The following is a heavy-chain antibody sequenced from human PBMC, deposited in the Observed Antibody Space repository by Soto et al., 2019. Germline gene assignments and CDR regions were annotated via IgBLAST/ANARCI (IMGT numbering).Heavy chain of an antibody. CDR3: ARTVTIFGKVTRFDH. Sequence: GASVKVSWKASGYTFSSYGITWVRQAPGQGLEWMGWISAYNGNTDYAQNLQDRVTMTPDPSTSTAYMEVRRLRSDDTAVYYCARTVTIFGKVTRFDHWGQGTLVTVSS. CDR1: GYTFSSYG. V-gene: IGHV1-18*01. D-gene: IGHD3-3*01. CDR2: ISAYNGNT. J-gene: IGHJ4*02.